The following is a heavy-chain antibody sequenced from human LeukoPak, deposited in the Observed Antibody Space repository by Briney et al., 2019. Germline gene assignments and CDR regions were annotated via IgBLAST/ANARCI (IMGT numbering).Heavy chain of an antibody. CDR2: IYSGGTT. V-gene: IGHV3-53*01. J-gene: IGHJ6*03. CDR1: GGSFSGYY. D-gene: IGHD3-10*01. CDR3: ARGRGAYYYYMDV. Sequence: PSETLSLTCAVYGGSFSGYYWSWIRQPPGKGLEWVSVIYSGGTTYYADSVKGRFTISRDNSKNTLYLQMNSLRAEDTAVYYCARGRGAYYYYMDVWGKGTTVTVSS.